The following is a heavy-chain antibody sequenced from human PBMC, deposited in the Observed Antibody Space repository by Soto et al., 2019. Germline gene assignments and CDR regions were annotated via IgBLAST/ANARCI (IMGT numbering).Heavy chain of an antibody. J-gene: IGHJ4*02. D-gene: IGHD3-16*01. CDR2: INAGNGNT. CDR1: GYTFTSYA. Sequence: ASLKVSCKASGYTFTSYAMHWVRQAPGQRLEWMGWINAGNGNTKYSQKFQGRVTITRDESTSTAYMELSSLRSEDTAVYYCARSRWLQSGGVFYWGQGTLVTVSS. V-gene: IGHV1-3*01. CDR3: ARSRWLQSGGVFY.